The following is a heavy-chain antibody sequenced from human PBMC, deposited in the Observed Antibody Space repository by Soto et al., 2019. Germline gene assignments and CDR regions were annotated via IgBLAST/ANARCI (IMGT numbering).Heavy chain of an antibody. CDR3: ARGMVRGPSWFDP. D-gene: IGHD3-10*01. CDR1: GGSISSGGYY. CDR2: IYYSGST. J-gene: IGHJ5*02. Sequence: QVQLQESGPGLVKPSQTLSLTCTVSGGSISSGGYYWSWIRQHPGKGLEWIGYIYYSGSTYYNPSLKSRVTISVDTYKNQFSLKLSAVTAADTAVYYCARGMVRGPSWFDPWGQGTLVTVSS. V-gene: IGHV4-31*03.